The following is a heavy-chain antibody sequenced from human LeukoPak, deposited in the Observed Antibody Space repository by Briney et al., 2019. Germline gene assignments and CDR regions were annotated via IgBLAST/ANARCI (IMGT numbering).Heavy chain of an antibody. D-gene: IGHD4-23*01. CDR2: IKQDGSEK. Sequence: GGSLRLSCAASGFTFSSYWMSWVRQAPGKGLEWVAYIKQDGSEKYYVDSVKGRFTISRDNAKNSLYLQMNSLRAEDTAVYYCARDDYGGSYPNWFVPWGQGALVTVSS. CDR1: GFTFSSYW. CDR3: ARDDYGGSYPNWFVP. J-gene: IGHJ5*02. V-gene: IGHV3-7*01.